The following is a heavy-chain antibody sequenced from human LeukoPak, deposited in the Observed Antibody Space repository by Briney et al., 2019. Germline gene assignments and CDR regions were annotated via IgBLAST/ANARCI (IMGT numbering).Heavy chain of an antibody. CDR3: AKLGYDSSGASKTLDY. J-gene: IGHJ4*02. CDR1: GYVVSSDF. D-gene: IGHD3-22*01. Sequence: PGGSLRLSCAAPGYVVSSDFMSWVRQVPGKGLEWVSLIHVSGATDYADSVKGRFTISRDNSKNTLYLEMNSLRPDDTAVYYCAKLGYDSSGASKTLDYWGQGTLVTVAS. V-gene: IGHV3-66*02. CDR2: IHVSGAT.